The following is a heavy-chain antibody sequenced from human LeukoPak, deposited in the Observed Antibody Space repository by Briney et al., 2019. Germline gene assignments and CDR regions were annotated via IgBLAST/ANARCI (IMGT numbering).Heavy chain of an antibody. Sequence: SETLSLTCTVSGGSISSSPYYWGWIRQPPGKGLEWIGRTSYSGSTYYSPSLTSQVTISVDTSKNQFSLKLSSVTAADTAVYYCARGSYLDYWGQGSLVTVSS. CDR1: GGSISSSPYY. J-gene: IGHJ4*02. D-gene: IGHD1-26*01. CDR2: TSYSGST. CDR3: ARGSYLDY. V-gene: IGHV4-39*01.